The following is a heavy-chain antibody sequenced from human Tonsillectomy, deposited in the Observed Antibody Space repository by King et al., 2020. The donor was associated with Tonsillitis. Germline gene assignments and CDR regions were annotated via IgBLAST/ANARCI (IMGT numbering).Heavy chain of an antibody. Sequence: EVQLVESGGGLVQPGGSLRLSCAASEFTLSTYWMTWVRQAPGKGLEWVANINHDGSEKYYVDSVKGRFTISRDNAKNSLYLQMNNLRAEDTAVYYCARGIHDTGGYYHTPFDYWGQGTLVTVSS. D-gene: IGHD3-22*01. CDR1: EFTLSTYW. CDR2: INHDGSEK. CDR3: ARGIHDTGGYYHTPFDY. V-gene: IGHV3-7*03. J-gene: IGHJ4*02.